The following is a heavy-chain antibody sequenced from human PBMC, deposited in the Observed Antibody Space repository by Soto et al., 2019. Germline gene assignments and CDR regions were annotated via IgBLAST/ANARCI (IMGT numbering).Heavy chain of an antibody. CDR1: GPTLRSYD. J-gene: IGHJ6*02. CDR3: ARDVVWYGDYPPGNGMDV. CDR2: IIPIFGTA. D-gene: IGHD4-17*01. Sequence: SMRGSSNSPGPTLRSYDIGWVPQPPSHWLEWMGGIIPIFGTANYAQKFQGRVTITADESTSTAYMELSSLRSEDTAVYYCARDVVWYGDYPPGNGMDVWGQGTTVTVSS. V-gene: IGHV1-69*01.